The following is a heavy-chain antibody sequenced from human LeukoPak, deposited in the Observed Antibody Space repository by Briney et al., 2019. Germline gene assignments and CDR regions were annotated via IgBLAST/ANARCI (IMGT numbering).Heavy chain of an antibody. V-gene: IGHV3-23*01. Sequence: SGGSLRLSCAASGFTFSSNAMSWVRQAPGKGLEWVSAISGSDARTYYADSVKGRFTISRDNSKNTLYLQMSSLRAEDTAVYYCARGSSSLDYWGQGTLVTVSS. D-gene: IGHD6-13*01. CDR3: ARGSSSLDY. CDR2: ISGSDART. CDR1: GFTFSSNA. J-gene: IGHJ4*02.